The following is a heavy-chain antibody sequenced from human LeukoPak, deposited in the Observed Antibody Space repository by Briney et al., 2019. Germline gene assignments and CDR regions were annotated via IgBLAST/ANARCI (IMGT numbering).Heavy chain of an antibody. CDR2: VSFDGSKK. CDR3: AKELRGYSYGDH. V-gene: IGHV3-30*18. D-gene: IGHD5-18*01. CDR1: GFTFNNYG. Sequence: GGSLRLSCAASGFTFNNYGMHWFRQAPGKGLEWVAVVSFDGSKKFYGDSVKGRFTISRDSSKDTLSLQMNSLRAEDTAVYYCAKELRGYSYGDHWGQGTLVTVSS. J-gene: IGHJ4*02.